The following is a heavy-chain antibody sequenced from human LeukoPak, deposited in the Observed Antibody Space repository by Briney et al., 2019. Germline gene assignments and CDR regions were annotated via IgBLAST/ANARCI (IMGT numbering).Heavy chain of an antibody. CDR1: GFTFSSYW. D-gene: IGHD3-10*01. J-gene: IGHJ6*02. Sequence: GGSLRLSCAASGFTFSSYWMHWVRQAPGKGLVWVSRINSDGSSTYYADSVKGRFTISRDNSKNTLYLQMNSLRAEDTAVYYCAKDGRAVRGVIIKNYYYYGMDVWGQGTTVTVSS. CDR2: INSDGSST. V-gene: IGHV3-74*01. CDR3: AKDGRAVRGVIIKNYYYYGMDV.